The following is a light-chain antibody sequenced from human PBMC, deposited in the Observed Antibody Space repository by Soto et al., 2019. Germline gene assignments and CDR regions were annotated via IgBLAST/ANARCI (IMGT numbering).Light chain of an antibody. CDR2: GAS. CDR3: QQSYSTPRYT. J-gene: IGKJ2*01. Sequence: DIQMTQSPSSLSASVGDRVTITCRATQRISSYLNWYQQKPGKAPKLLIYGASSLQSGVPSRFSGSGSGTDFTLTISSLQPEDFATYYCQQSYSTPRYTFGQGTNLEIK. CDR1: QRISSY. V-gene: IGKV1-39*01.